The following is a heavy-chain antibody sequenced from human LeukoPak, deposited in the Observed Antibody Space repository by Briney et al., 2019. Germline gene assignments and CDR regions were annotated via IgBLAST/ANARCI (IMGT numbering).Heavy chain of an antibody. CDR1: GYSFTSYD. D-gene: IGHD6-6*01. J-gene: IGHJ5*02. CDR3: ARAERIAARPGYNWFDP. Sequence: ASVKVSCKASGYSFTSYDINWVRQATGQGLEWMGWMNPNSGNTGSAQKFQGRVTMTRNTSISTAYMELSSLRSEDTAVYYCARAERIAARPGYNWFDPWGQGTLVTVSS. V-gene: IGHV1-8*01. CDR2: MNPNSGNT.